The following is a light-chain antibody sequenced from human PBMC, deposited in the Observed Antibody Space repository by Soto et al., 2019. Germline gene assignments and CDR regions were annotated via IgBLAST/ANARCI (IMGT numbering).Light chain of an antibody. CDR3: QQYGSSPLT. Sequence: EIVLTQSPGTLYLSPGERATLSCRASQSVSSSYLAWYQQKPGQDPRRLIYGASSRATGIPDRFSGSGSGTDFTLTISRLEPEDFAMYYCQQYGSSPLTFGGGTKVEIK. V-gene: IGKV3-20*01. CDR1: QSVSSSY. J-gene: IGKJ4*01. CDR2: GAS.